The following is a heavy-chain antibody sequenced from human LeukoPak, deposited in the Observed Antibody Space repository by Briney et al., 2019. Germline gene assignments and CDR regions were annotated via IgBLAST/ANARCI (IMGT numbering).Heavy chain of an antibody. CDR3: AGSPSGYYLGRFDP. Sequence: SETLSLTCTVSGGSIGSSTYYWGWIRQPPGKGLEWIGSIYYSGSTYYNPSLKSRVTISVDTSKNQFSLKLSSVTAADTAVYYCAGSPSGYYLGRFDPWGQGTLVTVSS. CDR2: IYYSGST. CDR1: GGSIGSSTYY. J-gene: IGHJ5*02. V-gene: IGHV4-39*07. D-gene: IGHD3-22*01.